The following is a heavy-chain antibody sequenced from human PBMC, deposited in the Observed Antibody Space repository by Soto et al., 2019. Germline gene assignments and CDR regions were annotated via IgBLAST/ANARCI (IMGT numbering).Heavy chain of an antibody. J-gene: IGHJ4*02. Sequence: GGSLRLSCAASGFTFDDYAMHWVRQAPGKGLEWVSGISWNSGSIGYADSVKGRFTISRDNAKNSLYLQMNSLRAEDTALYYCAKDRSWYYFDYWGQGTLVTVSS. CDR3: AKDRSWYYFDY. V-gene: IGHV3-9*01. D-gene: IGHD6-13*01. CDR1: GFTFDDYA. CDR2: ISWNSGSI.